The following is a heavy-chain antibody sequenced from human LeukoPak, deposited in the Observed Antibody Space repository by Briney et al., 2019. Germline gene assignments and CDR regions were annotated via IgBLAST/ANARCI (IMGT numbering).Heavy chain of an antibody. V-gene: IGHV1/OR15-1*01. J-gene: IGHJ4*02. CDR2: INPNSGGT. D-gene: IGHD3-16*02. Sequence: ASVKVSCKASGYIFTDYYMHWVRQAPGQGLGWMGRINPNSGGTNYAQKFQGRVTMTRDTSISTAYTELSSLRSDDTAVYYCARVMMDYVWGSYRYDYFDYWGQGTLVTVSS. CDR3: ARVMMDYVWGSYRYDYFDY. CDR1: GYIFTDYY.